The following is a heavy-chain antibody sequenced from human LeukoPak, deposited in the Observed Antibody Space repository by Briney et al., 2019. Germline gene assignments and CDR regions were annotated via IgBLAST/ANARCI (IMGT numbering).Heavy chain of an antibody. CDR1: GFTFSSYS. CDR3: ARRPGYCSGGSCYPEFDY. J-gene: IGHJ4*02. Sequence: GGSLRLSCAASGFTFSSYSMNWVRQAPGKGLEWVSSISSSSSYIYYADSVKGRFTISRDNAKNSLYLQMNSLRAEDTAMYYCARRPGYCSGGSCYPEFDYRGQGTLVTVSS. D-gene: IGHD2-15*01. V-gene: IGHV3-21*01. CDR2: ISSSSSYI.